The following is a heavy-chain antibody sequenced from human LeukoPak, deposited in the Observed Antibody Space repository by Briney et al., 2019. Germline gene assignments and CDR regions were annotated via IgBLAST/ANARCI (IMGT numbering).Heavy chain of an antibody. D-gene: IGHD6-19*01. Sequence: PGGSLRLSCAASGFPFSSYWMIWVRQAPGKRLQWVANIKPDGSVKDYEDSVKGRFTISRDNAKNSLYLQVNSLRAEDTAVYYCARYGNGWYNFDCWGQGTLVTVSS. CDR2: IKPDGSVK. CDR1: GFPFSSYW. J-gene: IGHJ4*02. V-gene: IGHV3-7*05. CDR3: ARYGNGWYNFDC.